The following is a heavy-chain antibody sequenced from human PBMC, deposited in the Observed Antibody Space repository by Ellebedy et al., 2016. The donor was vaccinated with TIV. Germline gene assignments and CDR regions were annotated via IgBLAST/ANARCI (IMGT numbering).Heavy chain of an antibody. CDR1: GFTFDSNA. Sequence: GGSLRLXXVASGFTFDSNAMSWVRQAPGKGLEWVSGISRDAGKTYYADSVKGRFTISRDNSRNTLYLQMNGLRAEDTAVYYCASGFTHYGAFDIWGQGTMVTVSS. CDR2: ISRDAGKT. D-gene: IGHD5-12*01. V-gene: IGHV3-23*01. J-gene: IGHJ3*02. CDR3: ASGFTHYGAFDI.